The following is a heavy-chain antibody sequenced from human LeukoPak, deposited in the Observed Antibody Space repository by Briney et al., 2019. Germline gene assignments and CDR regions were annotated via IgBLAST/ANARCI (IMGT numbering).Heavy chain of an antibody. CDR1: GGSFSGYY. D-gene: IGHD3-22*01. V-gene: IGHV4-34*01. Sequence: PSETLSLTCAVYGGSFSGYYWSWIRQPPGKGLEWIGEINHSGSTNYNPSLKSRVTISVDTSKNQFSLKLSSVTAADTAVYYCACGDSSGYSTSFFDYWGQGTLVTVSS. CDR3: ACGDSSGYSTSFFDY. CDR2: INHSGST. J-gene: IGHJ4*02.